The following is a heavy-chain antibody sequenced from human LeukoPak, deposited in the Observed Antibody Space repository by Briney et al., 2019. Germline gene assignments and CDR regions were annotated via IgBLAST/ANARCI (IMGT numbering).Heavy chain of an antibody. D-gene: IGHD3-22*01. CDR3: ARQGLVYYDSSGHVDY. CDR2: IYYSGST. J-gene: IGHJ4*02. CDR1: GGSISSSNW. V-gene: IGHV4-39*01. Sequence: PSGTLSLTCAVSGGSISSSNWWGWIRQPPGKGLEWIGSIYYSGSTYYNPSLKSRVTISVDTSKNQFSLKLSSVTAADTAVYYCARQGLVYYDSSGHVDYWGQGTLVTVSS.